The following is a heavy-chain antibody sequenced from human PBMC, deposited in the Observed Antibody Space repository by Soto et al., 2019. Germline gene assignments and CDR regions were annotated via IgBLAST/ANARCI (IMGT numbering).Heavy chain of an antibody. D-gene: IGHD5-12*01. Sequence: EVQLLESGGGLVQPGGSLRLSCAASAFPFSTYAMAWVRQAPGKGLEWVSGITDSGSGTHYADSVRGRFTISRDNSRSTHYLQRRSLRVDDTAVYYCTKCPRMATTGNYFHCWGQGTLVTVSS. V-gene: IGHV3-23*01. CDR2: ITDSGSGT. CDR3: TKCPRMATTGNYFHC. J-gene: IGHJ4*02. CDR1: AFPFSTYA.